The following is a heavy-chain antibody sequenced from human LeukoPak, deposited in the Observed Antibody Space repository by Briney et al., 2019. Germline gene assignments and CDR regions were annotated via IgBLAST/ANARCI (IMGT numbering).Heavy chain of an antibody. J-gene: IGHJ4*02. CDR2: ISYDGSKK. Sequence: GKSLRLSCAASGFTFSYFGMHWVRQAPGKGLEWVAVISYDGSKKYYAESVKGRFTISRDNSKSTLYLQMNRLRAEDKALYYCVKDRSGAAAGIRLDSWGQGTLVTVSS. D-gene: IGHD6-13*01. CDR1: GFTFSYFG. CDR3: VKDRSGAAAGIRLDS. V-gene: IGHV3-30*18.